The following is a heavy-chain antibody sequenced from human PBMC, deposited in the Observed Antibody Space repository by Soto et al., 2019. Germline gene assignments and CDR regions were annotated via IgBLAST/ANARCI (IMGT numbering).Heavy chain of an antibody. V-gene: IGHV3-21*01. CDR3: ARDRSGQWLTATTGYYGMDV. CDR2: ISSSSSYI. CDR1: GFTFSSYS. Sequence: PGGSLRLSCAASGFTFSSYSMNWVRQAPGKGLEWVSSISSSSSYIYYADSVKGRFTISRDNAKNSLYLQMNSLRAEDTAVYYCARDRSGQWLTATTGYYGMDVWGQGTTVTVSS. J-gene: IGHJ6*02. D-gene: IGHD6-19*01.